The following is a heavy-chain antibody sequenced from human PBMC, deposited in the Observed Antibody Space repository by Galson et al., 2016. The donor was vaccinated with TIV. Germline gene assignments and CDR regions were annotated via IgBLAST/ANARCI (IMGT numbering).Heavy chain of an antibody. CDR2: ISYDGSNK. CDR1: GASAFTFNTYG. Sequence: SLRLSWAASGASAFTFNTYGVHWVRQAPGKGLEWVAVISYDGSNKYLGDSVKGRFTISRDNSENTVYLQMTSLTREDTAVYFCAEEETRGGRLYQYHGTDVWGQGTTVTVSS. J-gene: IGHJ6*02. V-gene: IGHV3-30*18. CDR3: AEEETRGGRLYQYHGTDV. D-gene: IGHD1-26*01.